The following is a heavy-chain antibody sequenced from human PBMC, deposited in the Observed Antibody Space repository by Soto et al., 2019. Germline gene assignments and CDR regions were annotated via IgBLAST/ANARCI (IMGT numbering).Heavy chain of an antibody. Sequence: EVQLLESGGGLVQPGGSLRLSCAASGFTFSSYAMSWVRQAPGKGLEWVSAISGSGGSTYYADSVKGRFTISRDNSKNTLYLQMNSLRAEDTAVYYCAKVSVTGYYYYYYMDVWGKGTTVTVSS. CDR2: ISGSGGST. CDR1: GFTFSSYA. CDR3: AKVSVTGYYYYYYMDV. D-gene: IGHD4-17*01. V-gene: IGHV3-23*01. J-gene: IGHJ6*03.